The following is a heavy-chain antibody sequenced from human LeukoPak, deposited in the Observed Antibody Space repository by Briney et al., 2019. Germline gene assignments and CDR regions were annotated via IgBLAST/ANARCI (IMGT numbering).Heavy chain of an antibody. Sequence: SETLSLTCTVSRGSISSYFWSWIPQPPGKGLEWIGYMYNSGSINYNPSVKSRVTISVDSSKNQFSLKLSSVTAADTAVYYCARHREAAAFSGFDYWGQGTLVTVSS. CDR3: ARHREAAAFSGFDY. CDR1: RGSISSYF. J-gene: IGHJ4*02. V-gene: IGHV4-59*08. D-gene: IGHD6-13*01. CDR2: MYNSGSI.